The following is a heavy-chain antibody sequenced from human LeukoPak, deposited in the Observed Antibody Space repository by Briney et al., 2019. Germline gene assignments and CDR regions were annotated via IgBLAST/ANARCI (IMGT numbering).Heavy chain of an antibody. D-gene: IGHD1-26*01. V-gene: IGHV3-53*01. CDR2: IDSGGTT. Sequence: GGSLRLSCVVSEFTVSSNYMSWVRQAPGKGLEWVSVIDSGGTTYYADSVKGRFTISRDNSKNTLYLQMNSLRAEDTAVYYCARVRVPKLGATSYYFDCWGQGTRVTVSS. J-gene: IGHJ4*02. CDR1: EFTVSSNY. CDR3: ARVRVPKLGATSYYFDC.